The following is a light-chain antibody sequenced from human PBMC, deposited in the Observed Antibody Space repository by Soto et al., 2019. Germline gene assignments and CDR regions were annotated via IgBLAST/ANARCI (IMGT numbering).Light chain of an antibody. J-gene: IGLJ3*02. V-gene: IGLV2-23*01. CDR3: CAYAGSGTVV. CDR2: EAN. CDR1: SNDVGRYNL. Sequence: QSALTQPASVSGSPEQSITISCTGTSNDVGRYNLVSWYQQHPGKAPKVMIYEANKRPSGVSNRFSGSKSGNTASLTISGLQAEDEADYYCCAYAGSGTVVFGGGTKLTVL.